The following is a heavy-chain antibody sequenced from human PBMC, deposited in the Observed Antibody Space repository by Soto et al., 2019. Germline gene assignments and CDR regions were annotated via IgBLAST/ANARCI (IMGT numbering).Heavy chain of an antibody. D-gene: IGHD6-13*01. J-gene: IGHJ4*02. CDR1: GFTFSSYA. V-gene: IGHV3-30-3*01. CDR2: ISYDGSNK. Sequence: GGSLRLSCAASGFTFSSYAIHWVRQAPGKGLEWVAVISYDGSNKYYADSVKGRFTISRDNSKNTLYLQMNSLRAEDTAVYYCARVRWQQLASDYWGQGTLVTVSS. CDR3: ARVRWQQLASDY.